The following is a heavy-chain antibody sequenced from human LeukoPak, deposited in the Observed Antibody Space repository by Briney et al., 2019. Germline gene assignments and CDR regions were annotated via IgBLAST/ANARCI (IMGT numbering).Heavy chain of an antibody. D-gene: IGHD3-10*01. CDR2: ISYDGSNK. V-gene: IGHV3-30*03. Sequence: PGGSLRLSCAASGFTFSSYGMHWVRQAPGKGLEWVAVISYDGSNKYYADSVKGQFTISRDNSRSTLYLQMNSLRPEDTAIYYCAREGYYGSGSPPSLYFDYWGQGTLVTVSS. CDR3: AREGYYGSGSPPSLYFDY. J-gene: IGHJ4*02. CDR1: GFTFSSYG.